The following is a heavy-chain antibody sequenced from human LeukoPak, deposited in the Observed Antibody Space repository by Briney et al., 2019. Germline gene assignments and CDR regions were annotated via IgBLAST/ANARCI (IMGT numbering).Heavy chain of an antibody. CDR3: ARGHWGLDS. CDR1: GFSLSDHY. Sequence: GGSLRLSCAASGFSLSDHYMTWIRQAPGQGLEWVSYISNSGTTIYYADSVKGRFTFSRDNAKNSLYLQMNILRAEDTAVYYCARGHWGLDSWGQGTLVTVSS. V-gene: IGHV3-11*04. D-gene: IGHD7-27*01. J-gene: IGHJ4*02. CDR2: ISNSGTTI.